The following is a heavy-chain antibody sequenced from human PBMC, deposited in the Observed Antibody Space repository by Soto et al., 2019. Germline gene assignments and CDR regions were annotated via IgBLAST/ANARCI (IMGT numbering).Heavy chain of an antibody. V-gene: IGHV4-59*01. CDR3: ARAPHGDYLLPWIGWLDP. CDR1: GGSISSYY. CDR2: IYYSGST. D-gene: IGHD4-17*01. Sequence: PSETLSLTCTVSGGSISSYYWSWIRQPPGKGREWIGYIYYSGSTNYNPSLKSRVTIAVDTSKNQCSLKLSSVTPADTPVSYCARAPHGDYLLPWIGWLDPCGHRTLVT. J-gene: IGHJ5*02.